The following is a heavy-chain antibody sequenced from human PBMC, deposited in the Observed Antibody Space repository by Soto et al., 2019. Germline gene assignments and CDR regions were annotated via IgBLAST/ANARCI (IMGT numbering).Heavy chain of an antibody. D-gene: IGHD3-9*01. J-gene: IGHJ4*02. CDR1: GGSFSGYY. CDR2: INHSGST. CDR3: ARLEGLATISYYFDF. Sequence: SETLSLTCAVYGGSFSGYYWSWIRQPPGKGLEWIGEINHSGSTNYNPSLKSRVTISVDTSKNQFSLKLSSVTAADTAVYFCARLEGLATISYYFDFWGQGALVTVSS. V-gene: IGHV4-34*01.